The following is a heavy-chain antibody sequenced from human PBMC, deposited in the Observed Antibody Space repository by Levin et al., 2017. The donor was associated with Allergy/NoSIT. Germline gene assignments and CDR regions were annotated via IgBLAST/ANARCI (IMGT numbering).Heavy chain of an antibody. Sequence: ASVKVSCAASGFTFSSDWMSWVRQAPGKGLEWVAKIKQDGSQKHYVDSVKGRFTISRDNANNALYLEMNSLRAEDTAVYFCARDRARAYSGNDPSDYWGQGTLVTVSS. J-gene: IGHJ4*02. CDR2: IKQDGSQK. V-gene: IGHV3-7*01. D-gene: IGHD5-12*01. CDR3: ARDRARAYSGNDPSDY. CDR1: GFTFSSDW.